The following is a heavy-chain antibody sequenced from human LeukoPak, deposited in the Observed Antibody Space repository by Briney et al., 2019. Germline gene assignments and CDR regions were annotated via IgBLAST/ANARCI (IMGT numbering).Heavy chain of an antibody. J-gene: IGHJ1*01. Sequence: GGSLRLSCAASGFTFSSYAMHWVRQAPGKGLEWVAVISYDGSNKYYADSVKGRFTISRDNSKNTLYLQMNSLRAEDTAVYYCASGYCSGGSCYSRVFQHWGQGTLVTVSS. CDR2: ISYDGSNK. CDR3: ASGYCSGGSCYSRVFQH. CDR1: GFTFSSYA. D-gene: IGHD2-15*01. V-gene: IGHV3-30*04.